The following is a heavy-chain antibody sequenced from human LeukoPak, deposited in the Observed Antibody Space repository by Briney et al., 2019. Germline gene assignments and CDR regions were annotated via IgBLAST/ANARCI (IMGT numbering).Heavy chain of an antibody. CDR2: ISSSSSTI. CDR1: GFTFSSYT. Sequence: NPGGSLRLSCAASGFTFSSYTMNWVRQAPGKGLEWVSYISSSSSTIYYADSVKGRFTISRDNAKNSLYLQMNNLRDEDTAVYYCARYVDTTMLTWGQGTLVTVSS. J-gene: IGHJ4*02. D-gene: IGHD5-18*01. CDR3: ARYVDTTMLT. V-gene: IGHV3-48*02.